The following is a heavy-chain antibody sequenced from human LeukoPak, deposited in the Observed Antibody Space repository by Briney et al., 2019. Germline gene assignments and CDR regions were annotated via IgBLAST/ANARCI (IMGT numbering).Heavy chain of an antibody. CDR2: ISGSGGST. CDR3: AKGGVRAYYGMDV. Sequence: GGSLRLSCAASGFTFSSYAMSWVRQAPGKGLEWVSAISGSGGSTYYADSVKGRFTISRDNSKNTLYLQVNSLRAEDTAVYYCAKGGVRAYYGMDVWGKGTTVTVSS. D-gene: IGHD3-10*01. V-gene: IGHV3-23*01. CDR1: GFTFSSYA. J-gene: IGHJ6*04.